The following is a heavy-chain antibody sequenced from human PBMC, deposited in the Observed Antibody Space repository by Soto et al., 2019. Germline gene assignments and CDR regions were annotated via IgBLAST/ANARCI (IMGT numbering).Heavy chain of an antibody. Sequence: QVQLQESGPGLVKPSQTLSLTCTVSGGSISSGGYYWSWIRQHPGKGLEWIEYIYYSGSTYYNPSLKSRVTISVDTSKNQFSLKLSSVTAADTAVYYCAGLTSGPVYLDYWGQGTLVTVSS. CDR1: GGSISSGGYY. CDR2: IYYSGST. J-gene: IGHJ4*02. D-gene: IGHD3-10*01. CDR3: AGLTSGPVYLDY. V-gene: IGHV4-31*03.